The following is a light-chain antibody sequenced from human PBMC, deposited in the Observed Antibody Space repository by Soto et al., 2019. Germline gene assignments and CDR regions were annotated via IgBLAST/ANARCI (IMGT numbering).Light chain of an antibody. V-gene: IGKV4-1*01. Sequence: DIVMTQSPDSLAVSLGERATINCKSSQTVLYSSNNKNYLAWYQQKPGQSPKLLIHWASTRESGVPDRFSGSGSGTEFTLTISSLQAEDVAVYYCQQYYGVPLTFGGGTKVEIK. J-gene: IGKJ4*01. CDR3: QQYYGVPLT. CDR2: WAS. CDR1: QTVLYSSNNKNY.